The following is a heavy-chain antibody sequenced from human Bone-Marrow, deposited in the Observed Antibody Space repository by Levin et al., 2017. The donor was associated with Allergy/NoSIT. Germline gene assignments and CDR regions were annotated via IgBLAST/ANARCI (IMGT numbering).Heavy chain of an antibody. V-gene: IGHV4-61*01. CDR3: AREEGWNVDS. D-gene: IGHD1-1*01. Sequence: PSETLSLTCTVSGASVSSGTCYWSWIRQPPGKGLEWIGYIYHSGSTNYNPSLNSRLTISVDTSKNQFSLNLRSVTAADTAVYYCAREEGWNVDSWGQGLLVTVTS. J-gene: IGHJ4*02. CDR1: GASVSSGTCY. CDR2: IYHSGST.